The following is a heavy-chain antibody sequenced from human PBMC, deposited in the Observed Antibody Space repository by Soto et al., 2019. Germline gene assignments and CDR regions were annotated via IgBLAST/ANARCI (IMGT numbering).Heavy chain of an antibody. CDR2: ISSNGGST. Sequence: EVQLVESGGGLVQPGGSLRLSCAASGFTFSSYAMHWVRQAPGKGLEYVSAISSNGGSTYYANSVKGRFTISRDNSKNKLYLQMGSLRAEDMAVYYCARSGGGSSWYDYWGQGPLVTVSS. J-gene: IGHJ4*02. CDR1: GFTFSSYA. D-gene: IGHD6-13*01. CDR3: ARSGGGSSWYDY. V-gene: IGHV3-64*01.